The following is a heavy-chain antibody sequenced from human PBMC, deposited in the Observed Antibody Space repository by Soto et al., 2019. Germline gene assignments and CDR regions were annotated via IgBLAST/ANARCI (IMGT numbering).Heavy chain of an antibody. D-gene: IGHD3-10*01. Sequence: GGSLRLSCAASGFTFSAYAMHWVRQAPGKGLEWVAVISYDGTNNYYADSVRGRFTISRDNSKNTLFLQMNSLRSEDTAVYYCATITVVRGVTYDAFDFWGQGTMVTVSS. CDR2: ISYDGTNN. J-gene: IGHJ3*01. V-gene: IGHV3-30-3*01. CDR3: ATITVVRGVTYDAFDF. CDR1: GFTFSAYA.